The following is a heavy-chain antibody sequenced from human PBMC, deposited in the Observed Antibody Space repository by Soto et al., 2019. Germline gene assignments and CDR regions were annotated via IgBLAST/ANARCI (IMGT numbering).Heavy chain of an antibody. J-gene: IGHJ4*02. CDR3: AREAKKNTYYYDSRGLGHLDY. Sequence: PSQTLSLTCAISGDSVSSNSAAWNWIRQSPSRGLEWLGRTYYRSKWYNDYAVSVKSRITINPDTSKNQFSLQLNSVTPEDTAVSYCAREAKKNTYYYDSRGLGHLDYWGQGTLVTVSS. V-gene: IGHV6-1*01. CDR2: TYYRSKWYN. D-gene: IGHD3-22*01. CDR1: GDSVSSNSAA.